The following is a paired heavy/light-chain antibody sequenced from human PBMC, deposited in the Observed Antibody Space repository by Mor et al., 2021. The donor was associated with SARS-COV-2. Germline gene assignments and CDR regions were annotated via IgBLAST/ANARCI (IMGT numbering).Light chain of an antibody. CDR1: GSNLGAGFD. J-gene: IGLJ1*01. Sequence: QSVLTQPPSVSGAPGQRVTLSCTGSGSNLGAGFDVHWYQVVPGKSPKLLIYGGARRPSGVPDRFSGSTSLTSASLAITGLQAEDEADYYCQSYDTGLAGLVFGTGTKVTVL. V-gene: IGLV1-40*01. CDR3: QSYDTGLAGLV. CDR2: GGA.
Heavy chain of an antibody. CDR2: ISYTEDT. D-gene: IGHD1-1*01. Sequence: QVQLQESGPGVVKASETLSLTCSVSGASLNHDYWAWIRRPPGKGLEWIGYISYTEDTAYHPSLRSRVTISKDSSKSQFFLSLTSVTAADTAVYYCARGTLLVKPDLSAMAWADSWGQGTLVAVSS. V-gene: IGHV4-59*13. CDR1: GASLNHDY. J-gene: IGHJ4*02. CDR3: ARGTLLVKPDLSAMAWADS.